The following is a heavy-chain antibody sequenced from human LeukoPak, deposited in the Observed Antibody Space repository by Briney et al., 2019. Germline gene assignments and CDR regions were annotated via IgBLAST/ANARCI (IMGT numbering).Heavy chain of an antibody. Sequence: ASVKVSCKASRYTFTSYDINWVRQAPGQGLEWMGWINPNSGGTNYAQKFQGRVTMTRDTSISTAYMELRSLRSDDTAVYYCARGLQENLAWLQAFSAFDIWGQGTMVTVSS. CDR1: RYTFTSYD. J-gene: IGHJ3*02. V-gene: IGHV1-2*02. D-gene: IGHD5-12*01. CDR3: ARGLQENLAWLQAFSAFDI. CDR2: INPNSGGT.